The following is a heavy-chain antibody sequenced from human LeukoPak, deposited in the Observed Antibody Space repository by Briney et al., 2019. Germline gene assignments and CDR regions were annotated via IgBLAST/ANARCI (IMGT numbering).Heavy chain of an antibody. CDR1: GFTFNSYA. J-gene: IGHJ4*02. CDR2: FSVTTGST. D-gene: IGHD3-22*01. CDR3: AKDHFYDSGGYYYVFDY. Sequence: GGSLRLSCAASGFTFNSYAMSWVRQAPGKGLEWVSSFSVTTGSTNYADSVKGRFTISRDSSKNTLYLQMNSLRAEDTAVYYCAKDHFYDSGGYYYVFDYWGQGSLVTVSS. V-gene: IGHV3-23*01.